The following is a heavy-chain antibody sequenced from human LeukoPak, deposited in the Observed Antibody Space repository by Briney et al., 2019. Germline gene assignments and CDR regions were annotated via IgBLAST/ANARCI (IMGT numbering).Heavy chain of an antibody. CDR1: GYSFTSYW. Sequence: GESLKISFKGSGYSFTSYWIGWVRQMPGKGLEWMGIIYPGDSDTRYSPSFQGQVTISADKSISTAYLQWSSLKASDTAMYYCARRVGYCSSTSCYRAFDIWGQGTMVTVSS. CDR2: IYPGDSDT. V-gene: IGHV5-51*01. CDR3: ARRVGYCSSTSCYRAFDI. D-gene: IGHD2-2*01. J-gene: IGHJ3*02.